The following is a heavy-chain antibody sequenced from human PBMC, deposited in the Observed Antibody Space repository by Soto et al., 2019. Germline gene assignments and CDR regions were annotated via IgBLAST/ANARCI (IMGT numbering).Heavy chain of an antibody. V-gene: IGHV4-59*08. CDR1: GGSISSYY. J-gene: IGHJ4*02. Sequence: PSETLSLTCTVSGGSISSYYWSWIRQPPGKGLEWIGYIYYSGSTNYNPPLKSRVTISVDTSKNQFSLNLSSVTAADTAVFYCARLIKNGGIWRGPDYWGQGTLVTVSS. D-gene: IGHD2-15*01. CDR3: ARLIKNGGIWRGPDY. CDR2: IYYSGST.